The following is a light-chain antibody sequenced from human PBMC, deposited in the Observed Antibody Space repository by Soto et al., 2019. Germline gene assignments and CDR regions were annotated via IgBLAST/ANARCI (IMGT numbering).Light chain of an antibody. CDR1: QSVSRD. CDR2: GAS. Sequence: EIVMTHSPATLSVSPCERVTLSCRASQSVSRDLAWYQQKPGQSPRLLIYGASTRATGIPARFSGSGSGTEFTLTISSLQSADFAVYYCQQYTNWPLIFGQGTRLEIK. J-gene: IGKJ5*01. V-gene: IGKV3-15*01. CDR3: QQYTNWPLI.